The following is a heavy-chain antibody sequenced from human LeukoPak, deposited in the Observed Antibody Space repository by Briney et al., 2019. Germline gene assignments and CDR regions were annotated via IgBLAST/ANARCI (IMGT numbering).Heavy chain of an antibody. CDR1: GFTFSSYA. CDR2: ISGSGGRT. D-gene: IGHD2-15*01. Sequence: PGGSLRLSCAASGFTFSSYAMSWVRQAPGKGLEWVSAISGSGGRTYYADSVKGRFTISRDNSKNTLYLQMNSLRAEDTAVYYCAKAGDIVVVVAATGVGYFDYWGQGTLVTVSS. V-gene: IGHV3-23*01. CDR3: AKAGDIVVVVAATGVGYFDY. J-gene: IGHJ4*02.